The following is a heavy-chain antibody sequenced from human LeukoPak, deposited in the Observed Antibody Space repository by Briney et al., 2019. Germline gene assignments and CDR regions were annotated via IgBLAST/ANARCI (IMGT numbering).Heavy chain of an antibody. V-gene: IGHV3-21*01. D-gene: IGHD4-17*01. J-gene: IGHJ4*02. CDR1: GTTFSSYS. CDR3: ARDGVRGFTATTPFDY. CDR2: IGISSNNI. Sequence: GGSLRLSCAASGTTFSSYSMNWVRQAPGKGLEWVSSIGISSNNIYYADSVKGRFTISRDNAKNSLSLQMNSLRVEDTAVYYCARDGVRGFTATTPFDYWGPGTLVTVSS.